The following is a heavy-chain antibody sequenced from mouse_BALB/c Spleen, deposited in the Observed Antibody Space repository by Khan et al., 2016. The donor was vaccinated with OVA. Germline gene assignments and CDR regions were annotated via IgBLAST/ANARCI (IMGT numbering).Heavy chain of an antibody. V-gene: IGHV14-3*02. CDR1: GFNIKDTD. CDR2: IDPANGNT. D-gene: IGHD6-1*01. Sequence: VQLQQSGAELVKPGASVKLSCTASGFNIKDTDIHWVKQRPEQGLEWIGRIDPANGNTKYDPQFQGKATITADTSSNTAYLQLSSLTSEDTAVYYCTYSDLLSGMAYWGQGTSVTVSS. CDR3: TYSDLLSGMAY. J-gene: IGHJ4*01.